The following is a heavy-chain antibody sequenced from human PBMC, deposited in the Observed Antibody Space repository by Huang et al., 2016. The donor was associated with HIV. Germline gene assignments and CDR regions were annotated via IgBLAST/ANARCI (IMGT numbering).Heavy chain of an antibody. CDR1: GFSLSTSGVA. J-gene: IGHJ3*01. CDR3: AYRRVVHYHPTDYRRPVEAFDV. CDR2: IYWDEDR. D-gene: IGHD2-2*01. Sequence: QITLKESGPSLVKPTQTLTLTCTFSGFSLSTSGVAVGWIRKPPGKALEVLGNIYWDEDRRYIPALKSRLAITNDTSNNQVVLTLTTVDLVYTGTYHCAYRRVVHYHPTDYRRPVEAFDVWGQGTMVSVSS. V-gene: IGHV2-5*02.